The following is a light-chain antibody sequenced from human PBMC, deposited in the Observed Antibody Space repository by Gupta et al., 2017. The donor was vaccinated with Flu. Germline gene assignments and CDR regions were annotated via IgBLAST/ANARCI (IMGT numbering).Light chain of an antibody. CDR2: AAS. Sequence: PSSLSASVGDRVTITCRASQSISSYLNWYQQKPGKAPKLLIYAASSLQSGVPSRFSGSGSGTDFTLTISSLQPEDFATYYCQQSYSTPGTFGQGTXVEIK. J-gene: IGKJ1*01. V-gene: IGKV1-39*01. CDR1: QSISSY. CDR3: QQSYSTPGT.